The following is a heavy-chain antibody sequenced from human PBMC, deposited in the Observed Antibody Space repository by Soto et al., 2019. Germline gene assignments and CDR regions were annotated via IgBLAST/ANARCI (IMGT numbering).Heavy chain of an antibody. CDR1: GYTFTSYA. D-gene: IGHD3-9*01. J-gene: IGHJ4*02. Sequence: QVQLVQSGAEVKKPGASVKVSCKASGYTFTSYAMHWVRQAPGQRLEWMGWINAGNGNTKYSQKFQGRVTITRDTSASTAYMELSSLRSEDTAVYYCAREGLRYFDWFFDYWGQGTLVTVSS. V-gene: IGHV1-3*01. CDR3: AREGLRYFDWFFDY. CDR2: INAGNGNT.